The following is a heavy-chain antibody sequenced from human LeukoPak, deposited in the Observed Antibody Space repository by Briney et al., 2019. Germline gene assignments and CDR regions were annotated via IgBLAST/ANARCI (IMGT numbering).Heavy chain of an antibody. CDR1: GGSISSSSYY. J-gene: IGHJ5*02. CDR2: IYYSGST. Sequence: PSETLSLTCTVSGGSISSSSYYWGWTRQPPGKGLEWIGSIYYSGSTYYNPSLKSRVTISVDTSKNQFSLKLSSVTAADTAVYYCARVLEMATITWFDPWGQGTLVTVSS. D-gene: IGHD5-24*01. V-gene: IGHV4-39*01. CDR3: ARVLEMATITWFDP.